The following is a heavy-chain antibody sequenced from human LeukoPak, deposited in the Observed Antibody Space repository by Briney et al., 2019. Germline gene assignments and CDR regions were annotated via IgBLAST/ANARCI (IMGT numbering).Heavy chain of an antibody. CDR2: ISSSGSTI. Sequence: PGGSLRLSCAASGFTFSDYYMSWIRQAPGKGLEWVSYISSSGSTIYYADSVKGRFTISRDDSKNTLYLQMNSLRAEDTAVYYCASGYSYGYFDYWGQGTLVIVSS. J-gene: IGHJ4*02. CDR1: GFTFSDYY. V-gene: IGHV3-11*04. CDR3: ASGYSYGYFDY. D-gene: IGHD5-18*01.